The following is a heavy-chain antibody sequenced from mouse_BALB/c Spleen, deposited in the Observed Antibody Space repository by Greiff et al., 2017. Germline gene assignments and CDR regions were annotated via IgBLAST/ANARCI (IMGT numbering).Heavy chain of an antibody. Sequence: EVQLQESGPGLVKPSQSLSLTCTVTGYSITSDYAWNWIRQFPGNKLEWMGYISYSGSTSYNPSLKSRISITRDTSKNQFFLQLNSVTTEDTATYYCARKGLRYLRAMDYWGQGTSVTVSS. CDR1: GYSITSDYA. CDR2: ISYSGST. J-gene: IGHJ4*01. V-gene: IGHV3-2*02. D-gene: IGHD2-14*01. CDR3: ARKGLRYLRAMDY.